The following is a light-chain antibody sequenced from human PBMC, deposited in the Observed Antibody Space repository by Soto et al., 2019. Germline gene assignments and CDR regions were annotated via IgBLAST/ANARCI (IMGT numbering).Light chain of an antibody. V-gene: IGLV3-21*02. CDR3: LVWDSRSDHYV. CDR2: DDS. Sequence: SYELTEEPGVSVAPGQTVSITCGGYNIGSKSVHWYQQKPGQAPVLVVYDDSDRRSGIPERFSGSNSGNTATLTITRVEAGDEADYHCLVWDSRSDHYVFGTGTKATVL. J-gene: IGLJ1*01. CDR1: NIGSKS.